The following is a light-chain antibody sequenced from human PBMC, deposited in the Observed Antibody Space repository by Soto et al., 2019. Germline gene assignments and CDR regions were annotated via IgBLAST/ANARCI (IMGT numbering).Light chain of an antibody. CDR2: SYN. CDR3: AAWDDSLNGPV. V-gene: IGLV1-44*01. Sequence: QSVPTQPPSASGTPGQRATISCSGSSSNIGTNIVNWYQQVPGTAPKLLIYSYNQRPSGVPDRFSGSKSGTSASLAISGLQSEDEADYYCAAWDDSLNGPVFGGGTKVTVL. J-gene: IGLJ3*02. CDR1: SSNIGTNI.